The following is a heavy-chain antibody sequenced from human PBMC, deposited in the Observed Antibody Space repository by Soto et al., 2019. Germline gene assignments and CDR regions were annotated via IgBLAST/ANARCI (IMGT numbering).Heavy chain of an antibody. V-gene: IGHV4-34*01. Sequence: LSLTCDVSGGSFTGYYWSWIRQPPGKGLEWIGEINHSGFTNYNPSLTGRATISLDTSKSQFSLKLSSLTAADTAFYFCARGHGRFAHWGQGTLVTVSS. CDR1: GGSFTGYY. J-gene: IGHJ4*02. CDR2: INHSGFT. CDR3: ARGHGRFAH.